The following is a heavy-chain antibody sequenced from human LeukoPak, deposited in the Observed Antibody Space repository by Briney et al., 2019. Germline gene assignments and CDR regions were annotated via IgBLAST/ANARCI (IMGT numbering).Heavy chain of an antibody. J-gene: IGHJ4*02. CDR1: GFTFSSYS. CDR2: ISSSSSYI. CDR3: ARDSVLGDYFDY. V-gene: IGHV3-21*01. D-gene: IGHD3-10*01. Sequence: GGSLRLSCAASGFTFSSYSMNRVRQAPGKGLEWVSSISSSSSYIYYADSVKGRFTISRDNAKNSLYLQMNSLRAEDTAVYYCARDSVLGDYFDYWGQGTLVTVFS.